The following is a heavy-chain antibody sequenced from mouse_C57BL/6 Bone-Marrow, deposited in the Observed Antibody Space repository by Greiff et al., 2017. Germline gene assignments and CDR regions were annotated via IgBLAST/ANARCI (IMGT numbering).Heavy chain of an antibody. D-gene: IGHD2-12*01. CDR2: IDPSDSYT. CDR1: GYTFTSYW. V-gene: IGHV1-69*01. Sequence: VQLQQPGAELVMPGASVKLSCKASGYTFTSYWMHWVKQRPGQGLEWIGEIDPSDSYTNYNQKFKGKSTLTVDKSSSTAYMQLISLTSEDSAVYFCARGVYYSGYFDDWGQGTTLTVSS. CDR3: ARGVYYSGYFDD. J-gene: IGHJ2*01.